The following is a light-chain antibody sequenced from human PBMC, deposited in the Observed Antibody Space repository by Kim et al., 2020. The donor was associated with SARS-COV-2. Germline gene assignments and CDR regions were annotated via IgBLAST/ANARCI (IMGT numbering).Light chain of an antibody. J-gene: IGLJ3*02. Sequence: NFMLTQPQSVPESPGKTVTISCTGSSGSIASNYVQWYQQRPGSAPITLIYEDEHRPSGVPDRFSGSIDRSSNSASLTISGLKTEDEADYYCQSYDADSRWVFGGGTQLTVL. V-gene: IGLV6-57*02. CDR3: QSYDADSRWV. CDR2: EDE. CDR1: SGSIASNY.